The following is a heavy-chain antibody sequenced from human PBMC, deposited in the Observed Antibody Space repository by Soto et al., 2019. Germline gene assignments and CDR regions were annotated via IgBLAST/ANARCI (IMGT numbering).Heavy chain of an antibody. J-gene: IGHJ6*02. CDR2: VYPGDSDT. CDR3: ARAGYCSSTSCYGDHYYYYGMDV. V-gene: IGHV5-51*01. Sequence: GESHKNSSKGSGYSFTSYWIGWVRQMPGKGLEWMGIVYPGDSDTRYSPSFQGQVTISADKSISTAYLQWSSLKASDTAMYYCARAGYCSSTSCYGDHYYYYGMDVWGQGTTVTVSS. CDR1: GYSFTSYW. D-gene: IGHD2-2*01.